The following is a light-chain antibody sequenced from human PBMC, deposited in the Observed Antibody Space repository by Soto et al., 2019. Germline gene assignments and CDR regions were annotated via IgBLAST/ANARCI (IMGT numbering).Light chain of an antibody. J-gene: IGKJ4*02. V-gene: IGKV3-20*01. CDR1: QSVTSSY. CDR3: QQYGSSHT. Sequence: EIVLTQSPGTLSLSPGERATLSCRASQSVTSSYLAWYQQKPGQAPRLRIYGASSRATGIPDRFSGSGSGTDFTLTISRLEPEDFAVYYCQQYGSSHTFGGGTKVEIK. CDR2: GAS.